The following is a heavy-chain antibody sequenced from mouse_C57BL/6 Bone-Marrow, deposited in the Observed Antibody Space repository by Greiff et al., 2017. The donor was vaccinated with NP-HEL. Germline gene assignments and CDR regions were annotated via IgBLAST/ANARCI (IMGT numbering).Heavy chain of an antibody. D-gene: IGHD2-3*01. CDR3: AVHYEELWFAG. Sequence: EVQLVESGGVLVKPGGSLKLSCAASGFTFSSYGMSWVRQTPDKRLEWVATISSGGSYTYYPDSVKGRFTISRDKSKNTLYLQVSSLKSEDTAMYYCAVHYEELWFAGWGQGTLVTVS. CDR1: GFTFSSYG. J-gene: IGHJ3*01. V-gene: IGHV5-6*01. CDR2: ISSGGSYT.